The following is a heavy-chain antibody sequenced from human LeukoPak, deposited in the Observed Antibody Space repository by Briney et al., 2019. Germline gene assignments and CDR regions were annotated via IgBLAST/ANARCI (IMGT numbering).Heavy chain of an antibody. CDR2: IASDGSST. Sequence: GGSLRLSCAASGFTFSSYWMNWVRQAPGKGLVWVSRIASDGSSTTYADSVKGRFSISRDNAKNTLYLQMNSLRVEDTAVYYCARDPGFRGQGTLVTVSS. V-gene: IGHV3-74*01. J-gene: IGHJ4*02. CDR3: ARDPGF. CDR1: GFTFSSYW.